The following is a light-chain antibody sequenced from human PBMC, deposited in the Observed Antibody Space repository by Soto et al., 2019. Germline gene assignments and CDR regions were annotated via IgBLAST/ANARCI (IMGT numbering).Light chain of an antibody. Sequence: QSALTQPASVSGSPGQSITISCTGTSSDVGGYNYVSWYQQHPGKAPKLMICDVSYRPSGVSNRFSGSKSGNTASLTISGLQAEDEADYYCSSYTSSNTVVFGGGTKVTVL. CDR3: SSYTSSNTVV. CDR1: SSDVGGYNY. V-gene: IGLV2-14*01. J-gene: IGLJ2*01. CDR2: DVS.